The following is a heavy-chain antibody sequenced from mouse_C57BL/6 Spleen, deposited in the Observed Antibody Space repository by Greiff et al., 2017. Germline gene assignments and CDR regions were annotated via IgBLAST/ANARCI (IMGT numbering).Heavy chain of an antibody. V-gene: IGHV5-9*01. D-gene: IGHD2-2*01. CDR2: ISGGGGNT. J-gene: IGHJ1*03. CDR3: AGREGLRWYFDV. Sequence: EVNLVEPGGGLVKPGGSLKLSCAASGFTFSSYTMSWVRQTPEKRLEWVATISGGGGNTYYPDSVKGRSTISRDNAKNTLYLQMSSLRSEDTALYYCAGREGLRWYFDVWGTGTTVTVAS. CDR1: GFTFSSYT.